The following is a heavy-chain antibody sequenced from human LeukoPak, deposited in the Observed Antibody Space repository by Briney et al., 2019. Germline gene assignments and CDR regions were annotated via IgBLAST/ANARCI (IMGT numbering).Heavy chain of an antibody. CDR2: IDPTDSET. CDR3: ARQTAMGRSGDY. J-gene: IGHJ4*02. Sequence: GESLQISSKASGYSFTSYWIGWVRPMPGKGLEWMGIIDPTDSETRYTPSFQGQVIISVDKSLTTAYLQWNSLKASDTAMYYCARQTAMGRSGDYWGQGTLVTVSS. D-gene: IGHD5-18*01. CDR1: GYSFTSYW. V-gene: IGHV5-51*01.